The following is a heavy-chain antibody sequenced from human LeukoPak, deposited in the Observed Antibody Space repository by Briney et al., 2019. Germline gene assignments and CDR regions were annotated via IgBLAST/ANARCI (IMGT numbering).Heavy chain of an antibody. CDR2: ISSDGSIK. CDR1: GFSFSSYS. Sequence: GGSLRLSCAASGFSFSSYSMNWVRQAPGKGLEWVAVISSDGSIKVYADSVKGRFTLSRDNSINTVDLQMNSLRAEDAAVYYCVKEYHSRGFGAYFDYWGQGTLVTVSS. D-gene: IGHD3-3*01. CDR3: VKEYHSRGFGAYFDY. V-gene: IGHV3-30*18. J-gene: IGHJ4*02.